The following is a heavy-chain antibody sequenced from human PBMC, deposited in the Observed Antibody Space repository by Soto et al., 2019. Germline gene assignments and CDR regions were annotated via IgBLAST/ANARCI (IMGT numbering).Heavy chain of an antibody. J-gene: IGHJ4*02. D-gene: IGHD3-10*01. Sequence: SPTLSLTCAVYGGSFSGYYWSWIRQPPGKGLEWIGEINHSGSTNYNPSLKSRVTISVDTSKNQFSLKLSSVTAADTAVYYCARAFRRGGYYGSGSYPFYWGQGTLVTVSS. CDR1: GGSFSGYY. CDR2: INHSGST. V-gene: IGHV4-34*01. CDR3: ARAFRRGGYYGSGSYPFY.